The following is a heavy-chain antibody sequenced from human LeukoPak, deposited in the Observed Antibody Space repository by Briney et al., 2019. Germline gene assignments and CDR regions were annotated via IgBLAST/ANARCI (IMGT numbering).Heavy chain of an antibody. CDR1: GFTFSSYS. Sequence: RTGGSLRLSCAASGFTFSSYSMNWVRQAPGKGLEWASSISSSSSYIYYADSVKGRFTISRDNAKNSLYLQMNSLRAEDTAVYYCARSRRVGRSYYGSGTGLPTDYYYYYMDVWGKGTTVTVSS. CDR3: ARSRRVGRSYYGSGTGLPTDYYYYYMDV. J-gene: IGHJ6*03. V-gene: IGHV3-21*01. D-gene: IGHD3-10*01. CDR2: ISSSSSYI.